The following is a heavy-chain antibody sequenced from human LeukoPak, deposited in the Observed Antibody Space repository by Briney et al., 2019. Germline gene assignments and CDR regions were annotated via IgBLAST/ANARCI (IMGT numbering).Heavy chain of an antibody. CDR3: ARGGHDILTGYYFPLDH. V-gene: IGHV1-69*05. CDR1: GGTFSSYA. D-gene: IGHD3-9*01. CDR2: IIPIFGTA. J-gene: IGHJ4*02. Sequence: SVKVSCKASGGTFSSYAISWVRQAPGQGLEWMGGIIPIFGTANYAQKFQGRVTITTDESTSTAYMELSSLRSEDTAVYYCARGGHDILTGYYFPLDHWGQGTLVTVSS.